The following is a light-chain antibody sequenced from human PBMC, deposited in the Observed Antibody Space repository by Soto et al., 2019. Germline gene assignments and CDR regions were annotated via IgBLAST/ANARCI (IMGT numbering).Light chain of an antibody. Sequence: EIVLTQSPGTLSLSPGERATLSCRASQSVSSSYLAWYQQKPGQAPRLLIYGASSRATGITDRFSGSGSGTDFTLSISRLEPDGIGVYYWQQYGSSPPYTFGQRTKL. CDR1: QSVSSSY. CDR3: QQYGSSPPYT. J-gene: IGKJ2*01. V-gene: IGKV3-20*01. CDR2: GAS.